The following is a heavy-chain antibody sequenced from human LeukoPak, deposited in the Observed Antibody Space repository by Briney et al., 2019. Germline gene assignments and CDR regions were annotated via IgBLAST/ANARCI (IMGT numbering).Heavy chain of an antibody. J-gene: IGHJ5*02. CDR3: ATRDL. CDR1: GFTFNNYA. Sequence: GGSLRLSCAASGFTFNNYAMHWVRQAPGKGLEWVAFTQYDGIVKSYSDSVKGRFTISRDSSKNTLYLQMNSLRAEDTAIYYCATRDLWGQGTLVSVSS. V-gene: IGHV3-30*02. CDR2: TQYDGIVK.